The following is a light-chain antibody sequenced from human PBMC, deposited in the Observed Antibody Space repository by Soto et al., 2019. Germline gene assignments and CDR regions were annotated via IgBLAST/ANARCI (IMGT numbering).Light chain of an antibody. CDR1: QSVGRN. CDR3: QQYNHWPPLT. CDR2: GAS. V-gene: IGKV3-15*01. J-gene: IGKJ4*01. Sequence: EIVMTQSPATLSVSPGERATLSCRASQSVGRNLAWYQQKPGQVPRLLIYGASTRATGIPARFSGSGSGTEFTLTISSLQSEDFAIYSCQQYNHWPPLTFGGGTKVEIK.